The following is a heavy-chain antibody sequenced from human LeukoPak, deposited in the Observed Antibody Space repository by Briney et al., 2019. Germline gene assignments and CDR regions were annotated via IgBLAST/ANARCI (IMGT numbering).Heavy chain of an antibody. Sequence: ASVKVSCKASGGTFSSYAISWVRQAPGQGLEWMGGIIPIFGTANYAQKFQGRVTITADESTSTAYMELSSLRSEDTAVYYCARDPGLTSYYYYMDVWGKGTTVTVSS. CDR3: ARDPGLTSYYYYMDV. V-gene: IGHV1-69*13. D-gene: IGHD3-10*01. CDR2: IIPIFGTA. CDR1: GGTFSSYA. J-gene: IGHJ6*03.